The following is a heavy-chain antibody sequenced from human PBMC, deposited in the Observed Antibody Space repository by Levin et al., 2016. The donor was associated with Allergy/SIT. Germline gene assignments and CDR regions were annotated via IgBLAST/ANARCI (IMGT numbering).Heavy chain of an antibody. CDR2: IYPGDSDT. J-gene: IGHJ3*02. D-gene: IGHD3-16*01. CDR3: ARPLRGVLDAFDI. V-gene: IGHV5-51*01. Sequence: VRQMPGKGLEWMGIIYPGDSDTRYSPSFQGQVTISADKSISTAYLQWSSLKASDTAMYYCARPLRGVLDAFDIWGQGTMVTVSS.